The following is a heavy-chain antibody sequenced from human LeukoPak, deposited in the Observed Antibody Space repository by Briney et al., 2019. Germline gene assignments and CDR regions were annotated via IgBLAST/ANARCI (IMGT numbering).Heavy chain of an antibody. V-gene: IGHV4-4*02. J-gene: IGHJ4*02. CDR3: AREGGFYRPLDY. D-gene: IGHD3-3*01. Sequence: TPSETLSLTCGVSGGSISSTNWWTWIRQPPGKGLEWIGEVHLDGRTNYNPSLESRLTMSVDLSENHISLKLTSVTSADTAVYYCAREGGFYRPLDYTGQGTLVTVSS. CDR1: GGSISSTNW. CDR2: VHLDGRT.